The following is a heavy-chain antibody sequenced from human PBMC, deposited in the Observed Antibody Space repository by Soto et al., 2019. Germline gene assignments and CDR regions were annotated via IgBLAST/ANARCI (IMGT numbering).Heavy chain of an antibody. CDR1: GDSMSDNTYH. V-gene: IGHV4-39*01. CDR2: IHYTGSS. J-gene: IGHJ4*02. D-gene: IGHD6-19*01. CDR3: ADMRGQWLPRE. Sequence: SETLSLTCTVSGDSMSDNTYHWDWIRQPPGKGLEWIGNIHYTGSSYHNPSLKNRVTISVDTSKNQFFLKMTSVTAADTAVYYCADMRGQWLPREWGQGILVTVSS.